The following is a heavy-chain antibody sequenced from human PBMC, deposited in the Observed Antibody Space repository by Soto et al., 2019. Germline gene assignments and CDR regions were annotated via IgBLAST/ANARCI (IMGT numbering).Heavy chain of an antibody. V-gene: IGHV4-59*08. CDR3: TRLGGYYQALDS. J-gene: IGHJ4*02. Sequence: QVQLQESGPELVKPSETLSLTCSVSGGSLSGYYWTWTRQTPGKGLEWIGYIYYAGTTTYNPSLKNRVTISLNTPKNHFSLKMDSVTAADTAVYYCTRLGGYYQALDSWGQGTLVTVSS. CDR2: IYYAGTT. CDR1: GGSLSGYY. D-gene: IGHD3-22*01.